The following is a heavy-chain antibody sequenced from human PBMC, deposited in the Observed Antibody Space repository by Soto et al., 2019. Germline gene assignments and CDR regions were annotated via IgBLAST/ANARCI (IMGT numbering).Heavy chain of an antibody. CDR3: ARDDVLCDRGRCYGVPLDV. V-gene: IGHV3-66*01. Sequence: EVQLVESGGGLVQPGGSLRLSCAASGFTVSSKYMSWVRQAPGKGLEWVSLIQSGGPTYYADSVKGRFTISRDTSENTVHLQMDRLRAEDTTVYYCARDDVLCDRGRCYGVPLDVWGTGTTVTVSS. CDR1: GFTVSSKY. D-gene: IGHD2-15*01. CDR2: IQSGGPT. J-gene: IGHJ6*04.